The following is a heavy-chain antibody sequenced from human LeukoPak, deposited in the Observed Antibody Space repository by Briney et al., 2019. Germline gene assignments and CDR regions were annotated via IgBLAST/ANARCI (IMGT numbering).Heavy chain of an antibody. CDR2: IIPILGIA. CDR1: GGTLSSYA. V-gene: IGHV1-69*04. CDR3: ARWGYCSGGSCSPADY. J-gene: IGHJ4*02. Sequence: ASVKVSCKASGGTLSSYAISWVRQAPGQGLEWMGRIIPILGIANYAQKFQGRVTITADKSTSTAYMELSSLRSEDTAVYYCARWGYCSGGSCSPADYWGQGTLVTVSS. D-gene: IGHD2-15*01.